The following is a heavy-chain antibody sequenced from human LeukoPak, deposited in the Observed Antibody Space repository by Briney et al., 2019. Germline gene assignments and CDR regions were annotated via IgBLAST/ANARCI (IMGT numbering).Heavy chain of an antibody. CDR1: GFTFSSYA. V-gene: IGHV3-43*02. J-gene: IGHJ4*02. Sequence: GGSLRLSCAASGFTFSSYAMSWVRHAPGKGLEWVSLISGDGGSTYYADSVKGRFTISRDNSKNSLYLQMNSLRTEDTALYYCAKGQFLDYWGQGTLVTVSS. CDR3: AKGQFLDY. CDR2: ISGDGGST.